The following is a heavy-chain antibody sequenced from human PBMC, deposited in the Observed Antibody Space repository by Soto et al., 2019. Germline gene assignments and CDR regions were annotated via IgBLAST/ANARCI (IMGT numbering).Heavy chain of an antibody. V-gene: IGHV1-18*01. CDR1: GYTFTSYG. CDR3: ARDISWGSGASYGY. D-gene: IGHD3-10*01. J-gene: IGHJ4*02. CDR2: ISTYNGGT. Sequence: QVQLVQAGGEVKKPGASVKVSCKASGYTFTSYGITWVRQAPGQGLDWMGWISTYNGGTNYAQNLQGRVTMTTDTPTSTAYMELRRLRSDDTAMYYCARDISWGSGASYGYWGQGTLVTVSS.